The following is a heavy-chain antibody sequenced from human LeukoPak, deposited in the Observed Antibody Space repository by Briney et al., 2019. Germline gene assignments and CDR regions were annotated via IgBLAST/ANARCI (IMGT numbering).Heavy chain of an antibody. J-gene: IGHJ3*02. D-gene: IGHD2-8*02. CDR3: ARGWVLATGAFDI. CDR1: GFTFNSYA. V-gene: IGHV3-23*01. Sequence: GGSLRLSCAASGFTFNSYAIHWVRQAPGKGLEGVSAISGSGGSTYYADSVKGRFTISRDNSKKMLYLQMNSLRAEDTAVYYCARGWVLATGAFDIWGQGTMVTVSS. CDR2: ISGSGGST.